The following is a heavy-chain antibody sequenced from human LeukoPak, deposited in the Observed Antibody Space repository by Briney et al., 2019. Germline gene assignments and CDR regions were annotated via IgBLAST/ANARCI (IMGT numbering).Heavy chain of an antibody. J-gene: IGHJ3*02. V-gene: IGHV1-24*01. D-gene: IGHD3-16*01. CDR1: GYTLTELS. CDR3: ATPGFGGDAFDI. CDR2: FDPEDGET. Sequence: GASVKVSCKVSGYTLTELSMHWVRQAPGKGLEWMGGFDPEDGETIYAQKFQGRVTMTEDTSTDTAYMELSSLRSEDTVVYYCATPGFGGDAFDIWGQGTMVTVSS.